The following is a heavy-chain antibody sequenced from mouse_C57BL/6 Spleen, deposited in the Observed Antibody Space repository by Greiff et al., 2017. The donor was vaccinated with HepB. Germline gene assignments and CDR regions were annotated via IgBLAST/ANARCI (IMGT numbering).Heavy chain of an antibody. V-gene: IGHV1-15*01. CDR2: IDPETGGT. J-gene: IGHJ2*01. Sequence: QVQLQQSGAELVRPGASVTLSCKASGYTFTDYEMHWVKQTPVHGLEWIGSIDPETGGTAYNQKFKGKAILTADKSSSTAYMELRSLTSEDSAVYYCTRWDYNNQYDFDYWGQGTTLTVSS. CDR3: TRWDYNNQYDFDY. CDR1: GYTFTDYE. D-gene: IGHD2-5*01.